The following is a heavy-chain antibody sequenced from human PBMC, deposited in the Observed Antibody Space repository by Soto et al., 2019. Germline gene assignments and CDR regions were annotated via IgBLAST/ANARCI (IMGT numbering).Heavy chain of an antibody. J-gene: IGHJ4*02. CDR2: ISGSGGST. CDR1: GFTFSSYA. CDR3: AKDSPQWLVRYYFDY. Sequence: GGSLRLSCAASGFTFSSYAMSWVRQAPGEGLEWVSAISGSGGSTYYADSVKGRFTISRDNSKNTLYLQMNSLRAEDTAVYYCAKDSPQWLVRYYFDYWGQGTLVTVSS. V-gene: IGHV3-23*01. D-gene: IGHD6-19*01.